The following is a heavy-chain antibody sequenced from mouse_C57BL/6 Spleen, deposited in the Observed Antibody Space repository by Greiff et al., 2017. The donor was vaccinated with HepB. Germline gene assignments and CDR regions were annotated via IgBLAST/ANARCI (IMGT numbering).Heavy chain of an antibody. CDR3: ARQHYGSSYWYFDV. CDR2: IWSDGST. D-gene: IGHD1-1*01. J-gene: IGHJ1*03. V-gene: IGHV2-6-1*01. CDR1: GFSLTSYG. Sequence: VQLQQSGPGLVAPSQSLSITCTVSGFSLTSYGVHWVRQPPGKGLEWLVVIWSDGSTTYNSALKSRLSISKDNSKSQVFLKMNSLQTDDTAMYYCARQHYGSSYWYFDVWGTGTTVTVSS.